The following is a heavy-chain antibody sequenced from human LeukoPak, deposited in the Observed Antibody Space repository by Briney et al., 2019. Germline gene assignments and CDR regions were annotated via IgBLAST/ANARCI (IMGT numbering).Heavy chain of an antibody. CDR2: IYSSGNT. J-gene: IGHJ4*02. D-gene: IGHD5-24*01. CDR3: ARGDGYNSYYFDY. CDR1: GFTFSSYW. V-gene: IGHV3-53*01. Sequence: GGSLRLSCAASGFTFSSYWMSWVRQAPGKGLEWVSVIYSSGNTYYADSVKGRFTISRDNSKNTLYLQMNSLRAEDTAVYYCARGDGYNSYYFDYWGQGTLVTVSS.